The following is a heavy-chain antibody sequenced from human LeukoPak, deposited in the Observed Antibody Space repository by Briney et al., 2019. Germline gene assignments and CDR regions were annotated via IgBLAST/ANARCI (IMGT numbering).Heavy chain of an antibody. CDR3: AREASLG. CDR2: ISHDSAII. V-gene: IGHV3-48*04. Sequence: PGGSLRLSCAASGFTFRRDSMNWVRQAPGKGLEWISYISHDSAIIYYADSVRGRFTMSRDNAKNSLYLQMHSLRAEDTAVYYCAREASLGWGQGTVVTVSS. J-gene: IGHJ3*01. CDR1: GFTFRRDS.